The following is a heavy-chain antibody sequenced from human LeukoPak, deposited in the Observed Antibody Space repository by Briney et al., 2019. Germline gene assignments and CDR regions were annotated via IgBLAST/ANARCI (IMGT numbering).Heavy chain of an antibody. CDR1: GGSISSSSYY. Sequence: SETLSLTCTVSGGSISSSSYYWGWIRQPPGKGLEWIGSIYYSGSTCYNPSLKSRVTISVDTSKNQFSLKLSSVTAADTAVYYCARGGSSGWYGGWFDPWGQGTLVTVSS. CDR2: IYYSGST. CDR3: ARGGSSGWYGGWFDP. V-gene: IGHV4-39*01. J-gene: IGHJ5*02. D-gene: IGHD6-19*01.